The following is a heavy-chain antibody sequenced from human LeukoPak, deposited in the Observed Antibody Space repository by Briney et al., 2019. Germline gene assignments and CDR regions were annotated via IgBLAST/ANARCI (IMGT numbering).Heavy chain of an antibody. CDR1: GFTFRSYA. Sequence: GGPLRLSCAASGFTFRSYAMSGVRHAPGKGLEWVSAVSGSGDSTFYADSVKGRFTISRDNSKNTLYLQMNSLRAEDTALYYCAKEPSRRNYAWGQGTLVTVSS. D-gene: IGHD4-11*01. V-gene: IGHV3-23*01. CDR3: AKEPSRRNYA. J-gene: IGHJ5*02. CDR2: VSGSGDST.